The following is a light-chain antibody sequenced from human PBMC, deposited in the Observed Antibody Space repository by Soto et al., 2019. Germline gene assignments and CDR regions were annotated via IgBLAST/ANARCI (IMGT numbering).Light chain of an antibody. V-gene: IGKV1-5*03. J-gene: IGKJ1*01. CDR2: KAS. CDR3: QQYNAYPWT. CDR1: QSISTW. Sequence: IQMTQSPSTLSASLGDRVTISCRASQSISTWLAWYQQKPGRAPKLLIYKASSLQSDVPSGFSGSGSGTEFTLTINSLQPDDYATYYCQQYNAYPWTFDQGTKVDIK.